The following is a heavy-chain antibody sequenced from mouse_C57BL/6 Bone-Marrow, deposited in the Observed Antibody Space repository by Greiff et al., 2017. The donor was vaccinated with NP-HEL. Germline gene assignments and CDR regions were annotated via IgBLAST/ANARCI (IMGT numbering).Heavy chain of an antibody. V-gene: IGHV2-2*01. CDR3: ARNRFLITTVVDWYFDV. J-gene: IGHJ1*03. D-gene: IGHD1-1*01. CDR1: GFSLTSYG. CDR2: IWSGGST. Sequence: VKLMESGPGLVQPSQSLSITCTVSGFSLTSYGVHWVRQSPGKGLEWLGVIWSGGSTDYNAAFISRLSISKDNSKSQVFFKMNSLQADDTAIYYCARNRFLITTVVDWYFDVWGTGTTVTVSS.